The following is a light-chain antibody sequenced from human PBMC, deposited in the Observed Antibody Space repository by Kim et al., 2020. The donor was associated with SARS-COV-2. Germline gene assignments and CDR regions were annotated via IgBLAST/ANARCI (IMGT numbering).Light chain of an antibody. V-gene: IGLV3-19*01. CDR2: ANN. CDR1: SLRSSD. J-gene: IGLJ2*01. Sequence: SSELTQDPPVSVALGQSVTITCQGDSLRSSDASWYQLRPGQAPVLVIYANNNRPSGIPDRFSGSTSGSTSSLTITGAQAEDEADYYCHSRQRSGKQMLFG. CDR3: HSRQRSGKQML.